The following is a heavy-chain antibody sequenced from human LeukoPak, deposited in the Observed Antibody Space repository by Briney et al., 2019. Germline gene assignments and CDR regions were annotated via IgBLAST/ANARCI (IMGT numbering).Heavy chain of an antibody. CDR3: ARGVAGSYYYYYMDV. J-gene: IGHJ6*03. V-gene: IGHV1-18*01. CDR1: GYTFTSYG. Sequence: ASVKVSCKASGYTFTSYGISWVRQAPGQGLEWMGWISAYNGNTNYAQKLQGRVTMTTDTSTSAAYMELRSLRSDDTAVYYCARGVAGSYYYYYMDVWGKGTTVTISS. CDR2: ISAYNGNT. D-gene: IGHD6-19*01.